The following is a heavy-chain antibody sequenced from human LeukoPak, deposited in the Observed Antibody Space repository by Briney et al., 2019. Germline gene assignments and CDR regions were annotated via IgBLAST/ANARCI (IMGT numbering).Heavy chain of an antibody. V-gene: IGHV3-33*01. J-gene: IGHJ4*02. CDR2: ICYDGSNK. CDR3: ARDGSGSD. CDR1: GFTFSSYG. Sequence: ARTLRLSCAASGFTFSSYGMHWVRQAPGKGLEWVAVICYDGSNKYYADSVKGRLTISRDNSKNTLYLQMNSLRAEDTAVYYCARDGSGSDWGQGTLVTVSS. D-gene: IGHD3-10*01.